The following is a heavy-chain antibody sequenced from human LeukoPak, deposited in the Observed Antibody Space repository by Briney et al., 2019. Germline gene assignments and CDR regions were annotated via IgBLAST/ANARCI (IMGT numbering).Heavy chain of an antibody. Sequence: GGSLRLSCAASGFTFSSYCMNWVRQAPGKGLEWVSSITSSSSYIYYADSVKGRFTISRDNAKNSLYLQMNSLRAEDTAVYYCARDQSITMVRGITRAPPKYWGQGTLVTVSS. D-gene: IGHD3-10*01. J-gene: IGHJ4*02. V-gene: IGHV3-21*01. CDR2: ITSSSSYI. CDR3: ARDQSITMVRGITRAPPKY. CDR1: GFTFSSYC.